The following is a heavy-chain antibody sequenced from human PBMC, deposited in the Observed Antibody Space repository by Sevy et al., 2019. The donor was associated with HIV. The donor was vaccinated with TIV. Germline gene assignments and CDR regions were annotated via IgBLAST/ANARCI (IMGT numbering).Heavy chain of an antibody. CDR3: AGGTSSSRPGFYQYYCGMDV. D-gene: IGHD6-13*01. J-gene: IGHJ6*02. Sequence: ASVKVSCKASGYTFTGYYMHWVRQAPGQGLEWMGRINPKSGDRKYAQKFQGGVTMTRDTSISTAYMELSSLKSDDTAVYYSAGGTSSSRPGFYQYYCGMDVWGQGTTVTVSS. V-gene: IGHV1-2*06. CDR1: GYTFTGYY. CDR2: INPKSGDR.